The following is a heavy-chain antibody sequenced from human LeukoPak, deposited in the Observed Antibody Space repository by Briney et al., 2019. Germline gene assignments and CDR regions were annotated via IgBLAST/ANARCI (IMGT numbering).Heavy chain of an antibody. Sequence: GGSLRLSCAASGFTFNDNYMSWVRQAPGKGPEWISYIGNSGSTIFYGDSVKGRFTISRDNSKNTLYLQMNSLRAEDTAVYYCAKDLCSSTSCYSGDYWGQGTLVTVSS. CDR1: GFTFNDNY. CDR3: AKDLCSSTSCYSGDY. V-gene: IGHV3-11*04. J-gene: IGHJ4*02. D-gene: IGHD2-2*01. CDR2: IGNSGSTI.